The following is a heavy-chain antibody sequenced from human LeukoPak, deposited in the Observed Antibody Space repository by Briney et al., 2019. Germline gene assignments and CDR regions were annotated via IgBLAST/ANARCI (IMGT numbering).Heavy chain of an antibody. J-gene: IGHJ4*02. CDR2: INPNSGGT. D-gene: IGHD3-9*01. CDR3: ASGRYFDWLLDY. Sequence: ASVKVSCKASGYTFTGYYMHWVRQAPGQGLEWMGRINPNSGGTNYAQKFQGRVTMTRDTSISTAYMELSRLRSDDTAEYYCASGRYFDWLLDYWGQGTLVTVSS. V-gene: IGHV1-2*06. CDR1: GYTFTGYY.